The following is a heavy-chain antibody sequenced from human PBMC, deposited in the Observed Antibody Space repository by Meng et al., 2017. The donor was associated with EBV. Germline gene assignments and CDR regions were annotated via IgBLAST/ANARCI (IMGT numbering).Heavy chain of an antibody. D-gene: IGHD3-3*01. CDR1: GYTFTSND. Sequence: QLQLVESGAEVKKPGASVTVSCKAVGYTFTSNDINWVRQATGQGLEWMGWMNPNSGNTGYAQKFQGRVTMTRNTSISTAYMELSSLRSEDTAVYYCARGVGTIFGVVIKNWFDPWGQGTLVTVSS. CDR2: MNPNSGNT. J-gene: IGHJ5*02. CDR3: ARGVGTIFGVVIKNWFDP. V-gene: IGHV1-8*01.